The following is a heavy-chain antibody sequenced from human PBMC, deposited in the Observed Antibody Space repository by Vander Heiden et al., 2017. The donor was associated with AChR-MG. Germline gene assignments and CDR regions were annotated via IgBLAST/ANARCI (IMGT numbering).Heavy chain of an antibody. V-gene: IGHV1-69*06. CDR1: GGTFSSYA. D-gene: IGHD1-26*01. CDR2: IIPIFGTA. J-gene: IGHJ4*02. Sequence: QVQLVQSGAEVKKPGSSVKVSCKASGGTFSSYAISWVRQAPGQGLEWMGGIIPIFGTANYAQKFQGRVTITADKSTSTAYMELSSLRSEDTAVYYCARTREAAFIVGATTADYWGQGTLVTVSS. CDR3: ARTREAAFIVGATTADY.